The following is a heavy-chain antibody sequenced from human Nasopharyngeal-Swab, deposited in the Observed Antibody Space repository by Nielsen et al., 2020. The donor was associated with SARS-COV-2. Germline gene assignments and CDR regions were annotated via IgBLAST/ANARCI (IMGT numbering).Heavy chain of an antibody. V-gene: IGHV4-59*08. D-gene: IGHD3-10*01. CDR2: IYYSGST. CDR1: GGSISSYY. Sequence: SETLSLTCTVSGGSISSYYWSWIRQPPGKGLEWIGYIYYSGSTNYNPSLKSRVTISVDTSKNQFSLKLSSVTAADTAVYYCATPRYYYGSGSYGGMDVWGQGTTVTVSS. J-gene: IGHJ6*02. CDR3: ATPRYYYGSGSYGGMDV.